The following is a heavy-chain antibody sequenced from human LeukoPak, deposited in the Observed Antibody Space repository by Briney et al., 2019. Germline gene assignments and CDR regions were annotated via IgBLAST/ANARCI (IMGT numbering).Heavy chain of an antibody. Sequence: ASVKVSCKASGGTFNSYVILWVRQAPGQGLEWMGGIIPIFGTANYAQKFQGKVTITTDESTSTAYMELSSLRSEDTAVHYCASLATATRSDGYWGQGTLVTVSS. J-gene: IGHJ4*02. D-gene: IGHD2-21*02. V-gene: IGHV1-69*05. CDR3: ASLATATRSDGY. CDR1: GGTFNSYV. CDR2: IIPIFGTA.